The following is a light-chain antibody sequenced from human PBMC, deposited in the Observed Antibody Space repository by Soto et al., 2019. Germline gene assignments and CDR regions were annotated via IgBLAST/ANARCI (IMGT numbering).Light chain of an antibody. V-gene: IGKV3-20*01. CDR2: GAS. CDR3: QPDGSSPQT. CDR1: QSVSSSY. Sequence: EIVLTQSPGTLSLSPGERATLSCRASQSVSSSYLAWYQQKPGQAPRLLIYGASSRATGIPDRFSGSGGGTDFTITISRLEPEDFAVYYCQPDGSSPQTFGQGKRLEIK. J-gene: IGKJ5*01.